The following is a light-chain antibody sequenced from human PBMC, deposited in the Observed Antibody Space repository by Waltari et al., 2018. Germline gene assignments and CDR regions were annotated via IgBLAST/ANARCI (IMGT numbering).Light chain of an antibody. V-gene: IGKV3-20*01. CDR1: QTVSRNY. J-gene: IGKJ5*01. CDR3: QQYGSSPQV. Sequence: LSLSPGARATLSCRASQTVSRNYLAWFQQKPGQAPRLLIYAASTRAPGTPDRFSGSGSGTDFALTISRLEPEDFAVYYCQQYGSSPQVFGQGTRVDIK. CDR2: AAS.